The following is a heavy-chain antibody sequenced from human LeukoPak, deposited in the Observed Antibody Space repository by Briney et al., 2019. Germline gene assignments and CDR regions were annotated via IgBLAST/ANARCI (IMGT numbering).Heavy chain of an antibody. CDR1: GGSISSYY. D-gene: IGHD6-19*01. CDR3: ARRGRGSGWYVGFDY. V-gene: IGHV4-59*08. Sequence: PSETLSLTCTVSGGSISSYYWSWIRQPPGKGLEWIGYIYYSGSTNYNPSLKSRVTISVDTSKNQFSLKLSSVTAADTAVYYCARRGRGSGWYVGFDYWGQGTLVTVSS. J-gene: IGHJ4*02. CDR2: IYYSGST.